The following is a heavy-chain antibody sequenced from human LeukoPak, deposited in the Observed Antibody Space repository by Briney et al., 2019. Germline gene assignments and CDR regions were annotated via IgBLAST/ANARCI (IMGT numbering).Heavy chain of an antibody. V-gene: IGHV3-23*01. CDR1: GFTFSSYA. CDR2: ISGSGGST. Sequence: GGSLRLSCAASGFTFSSYAMSWVRQAPGKGLEWVSAISGSGGSTYYADSVKGRFTISRDNSKNTLYLQMNSLRAEDTAVYYCATTPKMTAVPNVGYWGQGTLVTVSS. J-gene: IGHJ4*02. CDR3: ATTPKMTAVPNVGY. D-gene: IGHD4-17*01.